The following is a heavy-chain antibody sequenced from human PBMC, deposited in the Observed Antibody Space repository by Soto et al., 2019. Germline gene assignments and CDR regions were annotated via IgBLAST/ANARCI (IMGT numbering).Heavy chain of an antibody. D-gene: IGHD2-15*01. CDR2: ISSSSSTI. Sequence: EVQLVESGGGLVQPGGSLRLSCAASGFTFSSYSMNWVRQAPGKGLEWVSYISSSSSTIYYADSVKGRFTISRDNAKNSLYLQMNSLRDVDTAVYYCARGRSGKCSGGSCYYFDYWGQGTLVTVSS. CDR1: GFTFSSYS. J-gene: IGHJ4*02. V-gene: IGHV3-48*02. CDR3: ARGRSGKCSGGSCYYFDY.